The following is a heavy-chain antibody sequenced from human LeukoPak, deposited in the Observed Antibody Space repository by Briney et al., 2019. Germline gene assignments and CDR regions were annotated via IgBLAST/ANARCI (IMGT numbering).Heavy chain of an antibody. CDR3: AQSTSMRYFFDL. V-gene: IGHV3-23*01. CDR2: LSGSGGRT. D-gene: IGHD2-8*01. J-gene: IGHJ2*01. Sequence: PGGSLRLSCAASGFSFNRYAVAWVRQAQGKGLEWVSTLSGSGGRTFFADSVKGRFTVSRDNSVFLQMNSLRAEDTALYYCAQSTSMRYFFDLWGRGTLVTVSS. CDR1: GFSFNRYA.